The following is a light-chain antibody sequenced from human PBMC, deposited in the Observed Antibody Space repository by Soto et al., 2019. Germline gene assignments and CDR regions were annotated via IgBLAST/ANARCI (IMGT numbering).Light chain of an antibody. J-gene: IGLJ1*01. CDR3: QSYDSSLSVYV. V-gene: IGLV1-40*01. Sequence: QSVLTQPPSASGTPGQRVTISCSGSSSNIGSNTVNWYQQLPGTAPKLLIYGNTNRPSGVPDRFSGSKSGTSASLAITGLQAEDEADYYCQSYDSSLSVYVFGTGTKLTVL. CDR1: SSNIGSNT. CDR2: GNT.